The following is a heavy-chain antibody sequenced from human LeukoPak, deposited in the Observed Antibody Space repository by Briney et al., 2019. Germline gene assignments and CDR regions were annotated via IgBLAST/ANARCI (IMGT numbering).Heavy chain of an antibody. V-gene: IGHV3-21*01. CDR3: ARGRVGQWLVDAFDI. CDR2: ISSSSIYI. D-gene: IGHD6-19*01. CDR1: GSTFNTYT. Sequence: GGSLRLSCAASGSTFNTYTINWVRQAPGKGLEWVSSISSSSIYIYYAGSLKGRFTISRNNAKNSLYLHIDSLRAEDTAVYYCARGRVGQWLVDAFDIWGQGTMVTVSS. J-gene: IGHJ3*02.